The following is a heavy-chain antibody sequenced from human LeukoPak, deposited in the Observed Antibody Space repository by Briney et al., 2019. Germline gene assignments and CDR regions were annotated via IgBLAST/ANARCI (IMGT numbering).Heavy chain of an antibody. CDR1: GGSLSSGGYY. J-gene: IGHJ5*02. Sequence: SQTLSLTCTVSGGSLSSGGYYWSWIRQPPGKGLEWIGYIYHSGSTYYNPSLKSRVTISVDRSKNQFSLKLSSVTAADTAVYYCARSSSSSRGNWFDPWGQGTLVTVSS. CDR2: IYHSGST. CDR3: ARSSSSSRGNWFDP. V-gene: IGHV4-30-2*01. D-gene: IGHD6-6*01.